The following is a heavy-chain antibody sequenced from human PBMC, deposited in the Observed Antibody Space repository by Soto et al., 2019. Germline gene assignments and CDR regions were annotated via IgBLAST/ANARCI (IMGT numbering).Heavy chain of an antibody. Sequence: TLSLTCAVSAGSISSGGYSWSWIRQPPGKGLEWIGYIYHSGSTYYNPSLKSRVTISVDRSKNQFSLKLSSVTAADTAVYYCARGPSYGSGSYIDYWGQGTLVTVSS. CDR1: AGSISSGGYS. V-gene: IGHV4-30-2*01. CDR3: ARGPSYGSGSYIDY. CDR2: IYHSGST. J-gene: IGHJ4*02. D-gene: IGHD3-10*01.